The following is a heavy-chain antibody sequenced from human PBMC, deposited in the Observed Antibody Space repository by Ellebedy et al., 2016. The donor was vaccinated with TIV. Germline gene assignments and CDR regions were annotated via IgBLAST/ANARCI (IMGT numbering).Heavy chain of an antibody. Sequence: GESLKISCAASGLTFSSHAMSWVRQAPGKGLEWVSSITESGGNTYYADSVKGRFTISRDNSKDTLYLQVNSLRAEDTAVYYCARDPVGVGTAFDIWGQGTMVTVSS. CDR3: ARDPVGVGTAFDI. D-gene: IGHD4-23*01. CDR2: ITESGGNT. CDR1: GLTFSSHA. V-gene: IGHV3-23*01. J-gene: IGHJ3*02.